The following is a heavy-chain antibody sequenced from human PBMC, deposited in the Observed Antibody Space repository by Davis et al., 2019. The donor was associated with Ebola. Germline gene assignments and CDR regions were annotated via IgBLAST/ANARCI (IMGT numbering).Heavy chain of an antibody. Sequence: GESLKISCKGSGYNFNNHWIAWVRQMPGKGLECMGIIYPGESDSRYSPALQGQVTISADNSINTVYLQWSSLKTSYTAVYYCARGPELLFSHFYMDVWGTGTTVSVSS. CDR3: ARGPELLFSHFYMDV. D-gene: IGHD2-21*01. V-gene: IGHV5-51*01. J-gene: IGHJ6*03. CDR1: GYNFNNHW. CDR2: IYPGESDS.